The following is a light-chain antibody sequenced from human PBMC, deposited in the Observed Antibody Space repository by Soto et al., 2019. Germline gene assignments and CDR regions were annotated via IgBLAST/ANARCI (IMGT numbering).Light chain of an antibody. CDR1: SGSVGTNY. Sequence: FMLTQPHSVSESPGKTVTISCTRSSGSVGTNYVQWYQQRPGSAPTIVIYENNQRPSGVPDRFSGSIDSSSNSASLTISGLQAEGGAGYPCQSYCNPNHAVVFGGGTKLTVL. V-gene: IGLV6-57*03. CDR2: ENN. CDR3: QSYCNPNHAVV. J-gene: IGLJ2*01.